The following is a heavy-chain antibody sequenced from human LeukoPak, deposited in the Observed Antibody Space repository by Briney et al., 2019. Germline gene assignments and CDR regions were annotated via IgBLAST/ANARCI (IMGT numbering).Heavy chain of an antibody. CDR3: AREMYYYDSSGYYPSDYYGMDV. Sequence: SETLSPTCTVSGGSISSYYWSWIRQPPGKGLEWIGYICNRGSINYNPSLKSRVTISVDTSKNQFSLKLSSVTAADTAVYYCAREMYYYDSSGYYPSDYYGMDVWGQGTTVTVCS. CDR2: ICNRGSI. J-gene: IGHJ6*02. V-gene: IGHV4-59*01. CDR1: GGSISSYY. D-gene: IGHD3-22*01.